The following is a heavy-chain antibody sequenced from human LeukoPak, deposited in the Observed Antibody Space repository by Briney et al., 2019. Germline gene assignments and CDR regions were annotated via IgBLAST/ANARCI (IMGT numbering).Heavy chain of an antibody. CDR1: GGSFSGYY. D-gene: IGHD3-16*02. CDR3: ARGRSDYAWGSYRRFDY. V-gene: IGHV4-34*01. Sequence: PSETLSLTCAVYGGSFSGYYWSWIRQPPGKGLEWIGEINHSGSTNYNPSLKSRVTISVDTSKNQFSLKLSSVTAADTAVYYCARGRSDYAWGSYRRFDYWGQGTLVTVSS. J-gene: IGHJ4*02. CDR2: INHSGST.